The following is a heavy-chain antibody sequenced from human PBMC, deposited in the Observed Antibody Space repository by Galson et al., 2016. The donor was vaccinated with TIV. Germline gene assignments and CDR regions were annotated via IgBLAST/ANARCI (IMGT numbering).Heavy chain of an antibody. V-gene: IGHV1-69*06. CDR1: GGTFSNFV. J-gene: IGHJ4*02. CDR2: INPIFGTA. D-gene: IGHD3-10*01. Sequence: LVKVSCKASGGTFSNFVISWVRQAPGQGLEWMGSINPIFGTANYAQKFQGRVTITADTSTSTIYMELSSLRSEDTAVYYCARGRGYSFGSGSSYFDYWGQGSLVTVSS. CDR3: ARGRGYSFGSGSSYFDY.